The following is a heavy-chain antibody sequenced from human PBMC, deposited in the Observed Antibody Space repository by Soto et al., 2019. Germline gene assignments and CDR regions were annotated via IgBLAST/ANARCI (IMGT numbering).Heavy chain of an antibody. V-gene: IGHV4-59*08. CDR2: IYYSGST. D-gene: IGHD3-22*01. Sequence: SETLSLTCTVSGGSISTYYWSWIRQPPGTGLEWIGYIYYSGSTNFNPSLKSRVTMSVDTSKNQFSLKLSSVTAADTAVYYCARPNNSGYPNAFDIWGQGTVVTVSS. CDR3: ARPNNSGYPNAFDI. J-gene: IGHJ3*02. CDR1: GGSISTYY.